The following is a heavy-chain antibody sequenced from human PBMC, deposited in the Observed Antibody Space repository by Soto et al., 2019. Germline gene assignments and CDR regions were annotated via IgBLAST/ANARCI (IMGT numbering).Heavy chain of an antibody. CDR2: ISYDGSNK. D-gene: IGHD1-26*01. J-gene: IGHJ4*02. CDR3: AKDFVGATFDY. V-gene: IGHV3-30*18. CDR1: GFTFSSYG. Sequence: PGGSLRLSCAASGFTFSSYGMHWVRQAPGKGLEWVAVISYDGSNKYYADSVKGRFTISRDNSKNTLYLQMNSLRAEDTAVYYCAKDFVGATFDYWGQGTLVTVSS.